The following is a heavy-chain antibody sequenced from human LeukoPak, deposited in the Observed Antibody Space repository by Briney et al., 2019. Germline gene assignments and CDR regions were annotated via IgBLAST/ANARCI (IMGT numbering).Heavy chain of an antibody. D-gene: IGHD6-6*01. CDR2: IKGDGSST. Sequence: GGSLRLSCAASGFTFSSYWMHWVRHTPGKGLVWVSRIKGDGSSTSYADSVKGRFTISRDNAKNTLYLQMNSLRAEDTAVYYCAREYSSSSGDYFDYWGQGTLVTVSS. V-gene: IGHV3-74*01. CDR1: GFTFSSYW. CDR3: AREYSSSSGDYFDY. J-gene: IGHJ4*02.